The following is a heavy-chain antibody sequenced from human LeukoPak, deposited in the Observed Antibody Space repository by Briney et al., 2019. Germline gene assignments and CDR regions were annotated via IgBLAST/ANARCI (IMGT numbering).Heavy chain of an antibody. V-gene: IGHV3-30*02. Sequence: GGSLRLSCAASGFTFNNYGMHWVRQAPGKGLEWVAFIRYNGNNQYYADSVKGRFTISRDNAKNSLYLQMNSPRAEDTAVYYCARDLGGYCDYWGQGTLVTVSS. CDR1: GFTFNNYG. CDR2: IRYNGNNQ. D-gene: IGHD3-22*01. J-gene: IGHJ4*02. CDR3: ARDLGGYCDY.